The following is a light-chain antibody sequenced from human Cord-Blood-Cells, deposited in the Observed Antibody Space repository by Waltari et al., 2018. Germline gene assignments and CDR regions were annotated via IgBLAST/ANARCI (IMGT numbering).Light chain of an antibody. Sequence: QSALTQPPSASGSPGQSVTTSCTGTSSAVGGYNYVSCDQQHPGKAPKLMIYEVSTRPSGVPARFSGSKSGNTASLTVSGLQAEDEADYYCSSYAGSNNVFGTGTKVTVL. CDR2: EVS. CDR1: SSAVGGYNY. CDR3: SSYAGSNNV. J-gene: IGLJ1*01. V-gene: IGLV2-8*01.